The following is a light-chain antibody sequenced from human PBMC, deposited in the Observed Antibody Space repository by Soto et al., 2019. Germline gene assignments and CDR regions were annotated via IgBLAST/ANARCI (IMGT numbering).Light chain of an antibody. Sequence: EIVLTQSPGTLSLSPGERATLSCRASQSVGSDSLAWYQQKPGEAPRLLIYGASTRATGIPDRFSGSGSGTDFTLTISRLEPEDFPVYYCHQYDNSRTFGQGTKLEIK. CDR1: QSVGSDS. CDR2: GAS. CDR3: HQYDNSRT. V-gene: IGKV3-20*01. J-gene: IGKJ2*01.